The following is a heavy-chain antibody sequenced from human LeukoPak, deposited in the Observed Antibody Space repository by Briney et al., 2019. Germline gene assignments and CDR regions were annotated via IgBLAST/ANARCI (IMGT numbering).Heavy chain of an antibody. CDR2: INPNNGGT. CDR1: GYILTGYY. CDR3: AMSGVLRYFDWLGY. D-gene: IGHD3-9*01. Sequence: QVSCKASGYILTGYYMHRVRQAAGEELEWMGWINPNNGGTNYEEKFQGRVTMTRDTSISTAYMELSRLRSDDTAVYYCAMSGVLRYFDWLGYWGQGTLVTVSS. V-gene: IGHV1-2*02. J-gene: IGHJ4*02.